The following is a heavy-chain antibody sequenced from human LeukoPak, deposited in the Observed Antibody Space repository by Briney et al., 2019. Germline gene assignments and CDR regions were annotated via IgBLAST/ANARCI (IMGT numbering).Heavy chain of an antibody. D-gene: IGHD3-10*01. V-gene: IGHV1-69*04. J-gene: IGHJ5*02. CDR2: IIPILGIA. CDR1: GGTFSSYA. CDR3: ARCWGSGSYYQYNWFDP. Sequence: SVKVSCKASGGTFSSYAISWVRQAPGQGLEWMGRIIPILGIANYAQKFQGRVTITADKSTSTAYTELSSLRSEDTAVYYCARCWGSGSYYQYNWFDPWGQGTLVTVSS.